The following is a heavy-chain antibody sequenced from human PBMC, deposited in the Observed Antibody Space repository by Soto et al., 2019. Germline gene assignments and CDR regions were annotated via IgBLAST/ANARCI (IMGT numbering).Heavy chain of an antibody. CDR3: AHGGYCSGGFCYGY. Sequence: QITLKESGPPLVKPTQTLTLTCTFSGFSLSTTEVGVGWIRQPPGKTLEWLALIYWDDDKRYSPSLKSRLTITKDTSKNQVVLTMTNMDPVDTATSYCAHGGYCSGGFCYGYWGQGTLVTVSS. CDR2: IYWDDDK. V-gene: IGHV2-5*02. D-gene: IGHD2-15*01. J-gene: IGHJ4*02. CDR1: GFSLSTTEVG.